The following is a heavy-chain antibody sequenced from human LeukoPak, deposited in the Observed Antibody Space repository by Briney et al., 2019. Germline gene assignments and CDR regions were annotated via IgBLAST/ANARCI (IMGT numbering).Heavy chain of an antibody. D-gene: IGHD3-22*01. Sequence: SETLCLTCAVYGGSFSGYYWSWIRQPPGKGLEWIGEINHSGSTNYNPSLTSRVPISVDTSKNQFSLKLRSVTVADAAVYYCASYYYDSSGYKHWGQGTLVTVSS. CDR2: INHSGST. J-gene: IGHJ4*02. CDR1: GGSFSGYY. V-gene: IGHV4-34*01. CDR3: ASYYYDSSGYKH.